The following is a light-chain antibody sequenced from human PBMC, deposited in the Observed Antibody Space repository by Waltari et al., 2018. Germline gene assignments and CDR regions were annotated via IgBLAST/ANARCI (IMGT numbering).Light chain of an antibody. V-gene: IGKV3-20*01. CDR2: GAS. Sequence: EIVLTPSPGTLSLSPGERATLSCRASQSVGRSLAWYQQKPGQAPRLLIYGASSRATDIPDRFSGSGSGTDFSLTINRLEPEDFAVYFCQHYVRLPATFGQGTKVEIK. CDR1: QSVGRS. CDR3: QHYVRLPAT. J-gene: IGKJ1*01.